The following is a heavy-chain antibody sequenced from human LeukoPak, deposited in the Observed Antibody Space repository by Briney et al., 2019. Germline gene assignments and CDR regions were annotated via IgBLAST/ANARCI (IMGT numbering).Heavy chain of an antibody. D-gene: IGHD6-13*01. V-gene: IGHV4-4*09. Sequence: PSETLSLTCTVSGGSISSYYWSWIRQPPGKGLEWIGCIYTSGSTNYNPSLKSRVTISVDTSKNQFSLKLSSVTAADTAVYYCARLQGIAAACRYNWLDPWGQGTLVPVSS. J-gene: IGHJ5*02. CDR3: ARLQGIAAACRYNWLDP. CDR2: IYTSGST. CDR1: GGSISSYY.